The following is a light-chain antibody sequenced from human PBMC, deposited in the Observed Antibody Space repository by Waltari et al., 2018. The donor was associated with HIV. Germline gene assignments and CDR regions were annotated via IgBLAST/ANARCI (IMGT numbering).Light chain of an antibody. J-gene: IGLJ1*01. V-gene: IGLV2-14*01. CDR3: NSETSAGTYV. CDR2: EVS. Sequence: QSALTQPASVPGSPGQSITISCVGTSSDIGNHKYVSWFQHHPGKAPKLIIYEVSNRPSGVSDRSSGSKSGNTAALTISGLQVEDEAEYYCNSETSAGTYVFGTGTKVTVL. CDR1: SSDIGNHKY.